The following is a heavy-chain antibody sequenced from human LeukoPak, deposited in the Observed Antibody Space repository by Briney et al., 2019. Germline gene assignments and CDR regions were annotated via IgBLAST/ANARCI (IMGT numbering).Heavy chain of an antibody. V-gene: IGHV4-39*07. CDR1: GGSISSSSYY. J-gene: IGHJ5*02. Sequence: SETLSLTCTVSGGSISSSSYYWGWIRQPPGKGLEWIGSMYYSGSTNYNPSLKSRVTISVDTSKNQFSLKLTSVTASDTAVYYCARLPDPWGQGTLVTVSS. CDR3: ARLPDP. CDR2: MYYSGST.